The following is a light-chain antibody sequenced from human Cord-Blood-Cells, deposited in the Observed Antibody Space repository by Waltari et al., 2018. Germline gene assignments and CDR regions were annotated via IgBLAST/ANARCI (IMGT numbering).Light chain of an antibody. CDR2: EVS. Sequence: QSALTQPRPVSESPGQSVTIPCTGTSSDVGGYNYVSCYQQHPGKAPKLMIYEVSKRPSGVPYRFSGSKSGNTASLTISGLQAEDEADYYCCSYAGSYTSYVFGTGTKVTVL. V-gene: IGLV2-11*01. CDR1: SSDVGGYNY. J-gene: IGLJ1*01. CDR3: CSYAGSYTSYV.